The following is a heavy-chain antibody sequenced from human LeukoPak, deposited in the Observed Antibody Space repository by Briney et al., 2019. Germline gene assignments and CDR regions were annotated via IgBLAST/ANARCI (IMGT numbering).Heavy chain of an antibody. Sequence: ASVKVSCKASGYTFTSYGISWVRQAAGQGLGWMGWMSTYNGNKNYAQKLQGRDTMTTEASTSTAYTELRSLRYDDTAVYSCAREAPYYYGSGIYSVFRYYYGMDVWGQGTTVTVSS. V-gene: IGHV1-18*01. CDR2: MSTYNGNK. CDR3: AREAPYYYGSGIYSVFRYYYGMDV. D-gene: IGHD3-10*01. J-gene: IGHJ6*02. CDR1: GYTFTSYG.